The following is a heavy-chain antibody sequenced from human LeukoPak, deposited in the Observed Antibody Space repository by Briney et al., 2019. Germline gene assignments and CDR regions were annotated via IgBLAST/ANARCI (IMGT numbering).Heavy chain of an antibody. V-gene: IGHV1-24*01. D-gene: IGHD6-13*01. Sequence: ASVKVSCKVSGHTLTELFIQWVRQAPGKGLECMGGFDPENEKTIYAQNFQGRVTMTEDTSTDTAYMELKSLRSEDTAVYYCATGIAAAGPFDYWGQGTLVTVSS. CDR1: GHTLTELF. CDR2: FDPENEKT. J-gene: IGHJ4*02. CDR3: ATGIAAAGPFDY.